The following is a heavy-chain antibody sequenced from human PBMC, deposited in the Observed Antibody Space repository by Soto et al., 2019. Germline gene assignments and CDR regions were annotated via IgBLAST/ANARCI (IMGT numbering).Heavy chain of an antibody. CDR1: GGSSSSSTYY. J-gene: IGHJ4*02. V-gene: IGHV4-31*03. CDR2: IYYTGST. CDR3: ARDLKSAEYFDY. D-gene: IGHD3-3*01. Sequence: SETLSLTCTVSGGSSSSSTYYWSWIRQHPGKGLEWIGYIYYTGSTYYNPSLKSRVTISVDTSNNQFSLKLNSVTAADTAVYYCARDLKSAEYFDYWGQGTLVTVSS.